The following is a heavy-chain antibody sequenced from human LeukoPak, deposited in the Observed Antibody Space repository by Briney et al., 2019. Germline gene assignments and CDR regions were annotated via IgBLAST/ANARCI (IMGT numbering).Heavy chain of an antibody. CDR2: TYSSGDT. Sequence: PGGSLRLSCAASGFTVSSNFMSWVRQAPGKGLEWVSVTYSSGDTYYADSVKGRFTISRDNSKNTLYLQMNSLRAEDTAVYYCARDSYYGSGSYYRYTFDYWGQGTLVTVSS. CDR3: ARDSYYGSGSYYRYTFDY. D-gene: IGHD3-10*01. J-gene: IGHJ4*02. V-gene: IGHV3-53*01. CDR1: GFTVSSNF.